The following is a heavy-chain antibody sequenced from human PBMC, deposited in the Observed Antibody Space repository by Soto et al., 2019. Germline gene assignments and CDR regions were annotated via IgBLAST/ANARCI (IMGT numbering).Heavy chain of an antibody. CDR2: INHSGST. Sequence: SETLSLTCAVYGGSFSGYYWSWIRQPPGKGLEWIGEINHSGSTNYNPSLKSRVTISVDTSKNQFSLKLSSVTAADTAVYYCARGLYDYVWGSYRSYVYFDYWGQGTQVTDSS. V-gene: IGHV4-34*01. CDR3: ARGLYDYVWGSYRSYVYFDY. J-gene: IGHJ4*02. CDR1: GGSFSGYY. D-gene: IGHD3-16*02.